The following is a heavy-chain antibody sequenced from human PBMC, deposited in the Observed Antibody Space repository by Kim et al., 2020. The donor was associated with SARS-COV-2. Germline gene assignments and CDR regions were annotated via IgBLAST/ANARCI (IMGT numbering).Heavy chain of an antibody. CDR2: INPSGGST. V-gene: IGHV1-46*01. J-gene: IGHJ4*02. Sequence: AAVKVSCKASGYTFTSYYMHWVRQAPGQGREGVGIINPSGGSTSYAQKFQGRVTMTRDTSPSTGYMELSSLRSEDTAVYYCARADVMITFGGVIAPFDYWGQGTLVTVSS. CDR1: GYTFTSYY. CDR3: ARADVMITFGGVIAPFDY. D-gene: IGHD3-16*02.